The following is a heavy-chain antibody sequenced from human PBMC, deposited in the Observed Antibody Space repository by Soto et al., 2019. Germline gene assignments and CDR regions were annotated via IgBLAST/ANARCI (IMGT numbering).Heavy chain of an antibody. CDR3: ARSRYSYEQLDY. D-gene: IGHD5-18*01. CDR1: GFTFSSYW. J-gene: IGHJ4*02. Sequence: GGSLRLSCAASGFTFSSYWIHWVRQAPGKGLVWVSHINNDGSSRSYADSVKGRFTISRDSAKNTVYLQMNSLSAEDMAVYYCARSRYSYEQLDYWGQGTLVTVSS. CDR2: INNDGSSR. V-gene: IGHV3-74*01.